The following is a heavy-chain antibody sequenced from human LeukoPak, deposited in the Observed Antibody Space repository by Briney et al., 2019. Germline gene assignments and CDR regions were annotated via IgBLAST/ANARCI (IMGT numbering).Heavy chain of an antibody. CDR3: ARRRYAYGDYVY. CDR2: INHSGST. J-gene: IGHJ4*02. D-gene: IGHD4-17*01. V-gene: IGHV4-34*01. Sequence: PSETLSLTCAVYGGSFSGYYWSWIRQPPGKGLEWIGEINHSGSTNYNPSLKSRVTMSVDTSKNQFSLNLTSLTAADTAMYYCARRRYAYGDYVYWGQGTLVTVSS. CDR1: GGSFSGYY.